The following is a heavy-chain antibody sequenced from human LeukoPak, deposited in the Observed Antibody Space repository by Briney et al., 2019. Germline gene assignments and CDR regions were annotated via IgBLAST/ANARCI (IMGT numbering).Heavy chain of an antibody. V-gene: IGHV4-61*01. Sequence: SETLSLTCTVSGGSISSGSYYWSWIRQPPGKGLEWIGYIYDSGSTNYNASLKSRVTISIDTSKNQFSLKLRSVTAADTAMYYCARVGYNDYDGPFDYWGQGTLVTVSS. CDR2: IYDSGST. D-gene: IGHD5-12*01. CDR3: ARVGYNDYDGPFDY. CDR1: GGSISSGSYY. J-gene: IGHJ4*02.